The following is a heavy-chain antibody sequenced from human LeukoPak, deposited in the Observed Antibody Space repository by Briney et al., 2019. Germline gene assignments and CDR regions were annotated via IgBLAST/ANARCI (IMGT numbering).Heavy chain of an antibody. CDR2: MNPNRGNT. Sequence: ASVKVSCKASGYTFTSYDINWVRQATGQGLEWMGWMNPNRGNTGYAQKFQGRVTMTRNTSISTAYMELSSLRSEDTAVYYCAADLDYYDSSGYYYALVDYWGQGTLVTVSS. J-gene: IGHJ4*02. CDR1: GYTFTSYD. D-gene: IGHD3-22*01. CDR3: AADLDYYDSSGYYYALVDY. V-gene: IGHV1-8*01.